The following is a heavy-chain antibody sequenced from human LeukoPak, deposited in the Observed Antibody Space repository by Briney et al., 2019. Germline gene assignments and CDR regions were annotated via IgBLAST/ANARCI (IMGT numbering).Heavy chain of an antibody. V-gene: IGHV4-59*08. D-gene: IGHD3-22*01. CDR2: IYYSGST. CDR1: GGSISSYY. Sequence: SETLSLTCTVSGGSISSYYWSWIRQPPGKGLEWIGYIYYSGSTNYNPSLKSRVTISVDTSKNQFSLKLSSVTAADTAVYYCAGTYYYDSIWFDYWGQGTLVTVSS. CDR3: AGTYYYDSIWFDY. J-gene: IGHJ4*02.